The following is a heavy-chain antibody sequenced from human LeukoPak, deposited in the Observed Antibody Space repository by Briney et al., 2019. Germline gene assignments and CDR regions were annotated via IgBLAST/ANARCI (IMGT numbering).Heavy chain of an antibody. J-gene: IGHJ4*02. Sequence: GRSLRLSCAASGFTFSSYAMHWVRQAPGKGLEWVAVISYDGSNKYYADSVKGRFTISRDNSKNTLYLQMNSLRAEDTAVYYCAMPENGSGSYGGDYFDYWGQGTLVTVSS. CDR3: AMPENGSGSYGGDYFDY. V-gene: IGHV3-30-3*01. CDR1: GFTFSSYA. CDR2: ISYDGSNK. D-gene: IGHD3-10*01.